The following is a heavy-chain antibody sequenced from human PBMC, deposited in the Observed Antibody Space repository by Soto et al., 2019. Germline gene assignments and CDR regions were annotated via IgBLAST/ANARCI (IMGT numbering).Heavy chain of an antibody. V-gene: IGHV3-7*03. CDR1: GFAFSSSW. CDR2: IKCGGSEK. Sequence: GGSLRLSCAASGFAFSSSWMHWVCQAPEKGLEWVAEIKCGGSEKYYVDSVKGRLIISRDNAKNPLYLQVNSLRADDMTVYYCVSYCSSTSCYTQRDYWGQGTLVTVSS. J-gene: IGHJ4*02. D-gene: IGHD2-2*02. CDR3: VSYCSSTSCYTQRDY.